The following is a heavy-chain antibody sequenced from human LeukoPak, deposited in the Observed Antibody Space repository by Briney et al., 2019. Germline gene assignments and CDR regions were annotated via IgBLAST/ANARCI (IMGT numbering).Heavy chain of an antibody. Sequence: GGSLRLSCAASGFTFSSYSMNWVRQAPGKGLEWVSSISSSSSYIYYADSVKGRFTISRDNAKNSLYLQMNSLRAEDTAVYYCARVRVGTYDAFDIWGQGTTVTVSS. CDR2: ISSSSSYI. D-gene: IGHD4-23*01. J-gene: IGHJ3*02. CDR3: ARVRVGTYDAFDI. CDR1: GFTFSSYS. V-gene: IGHV3-21*01.